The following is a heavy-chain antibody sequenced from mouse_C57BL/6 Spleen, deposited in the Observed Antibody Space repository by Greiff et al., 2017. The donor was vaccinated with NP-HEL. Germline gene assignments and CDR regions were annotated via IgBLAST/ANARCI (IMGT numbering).Heavy chain of an antibody. V-gene: IGHV5-16*01. Sequence: EVKLMESEGGLVQPGRSMKLSCTASGFTFSDYYMAWVRQVPEKGLEWVANINYDGSSTYYLDSLKSRFIISRDNAKNILYLQMSSLKSEDTATYYCARRKAYYYGSTYWYFDVWGTGTTVTVSS. CDR1: GFTFSDYY. J-gene: IGHJ1*03. CDR3: ARRKAYYYGSTYWYFDV. CDR2: INYDGSST. D-gene: IGHD1-1*01.